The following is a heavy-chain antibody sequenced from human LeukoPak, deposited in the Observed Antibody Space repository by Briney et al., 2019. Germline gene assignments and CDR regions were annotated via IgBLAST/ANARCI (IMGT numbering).Heavy chain of an antibody. J-gene: IGHJ4*02. CDR3: ARVGSLRYFDRSYSFDY. V-gene: IGHV3-48*03. CDR1: GFTSSSYE. CDR2: ISSSGSTI. Sequence: GGSLRLSCAASGFTSSSYEMNWVRQAPGKGLEWVSYISSSGSTIYYADSVKGRFTISRDNAKNSLYLQMNSLRAEDTAVYYCARVGSLRYFDRSYSFDYWGQGTLVTVSS. D-gene: IGHD3-9*01.